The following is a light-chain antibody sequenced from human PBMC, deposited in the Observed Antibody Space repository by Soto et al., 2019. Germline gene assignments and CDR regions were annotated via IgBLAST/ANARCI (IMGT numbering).Light chain of an antibody. CDR2: DVS. CDR3: QQYNSFSPWT. CDR1: RSISNW. J-gene: IGKJ1*01. V-gene: IGKV1-5*01. Sequence: DIQMTQSPSTLSASVGDRVTITCRASRSISNWLAWYQQNPGKAPKLLIYDVSSFESGVPSRFSGSGSGTEFTLTISSLQPDDFATYYCQQYNSFSPWTFGQGTKVEIK.